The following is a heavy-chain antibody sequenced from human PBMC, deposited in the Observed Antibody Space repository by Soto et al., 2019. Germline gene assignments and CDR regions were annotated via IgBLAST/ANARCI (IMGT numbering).Heavy chain of an antibody. CDR3: PRAMLFFTGVSGSTWFDS. Sequence: QITLKESGPTLVKPTQTLTLTCTFSGFSLSTHGVGVGWIRQPAGKALEWLALIYWDDDKRYSASLNSRLTITKDPSKNRGVFKMPNVDPVDTATFYCPRAMLFFTGVSGSTWFDSWGPGTLVTVSS. CDR2: IYWDDDK. J-gene: IGHJ5*01. D-gene: IGHD3-9*01. CDR1: GFSLSTHGVG. V-gene: IGHV2-5*02.